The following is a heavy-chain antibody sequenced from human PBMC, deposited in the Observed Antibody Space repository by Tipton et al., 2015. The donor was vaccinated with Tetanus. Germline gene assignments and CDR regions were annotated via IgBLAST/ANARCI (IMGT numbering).Heavy chain of an antibody. Sequence: QVQLVQSGADVEKPGASVRVSCKASGYTFTSYGITWVRQAPGQGLEWMGWISGFNGNTEYAQKFQGRVTMTTDTSTTTAFMELRSLRSDDTAVYYCARDRFGGLVVAARRWFDPWGQGTLVSVSS. CDR1: GYTFTSYG. J-gene: IGHJ5*02. D-gene: IGHD3-16*01. CDR2: ISGFNGNT. V-gene: IGHV1-18*01. CDR3: ARDRFGGLVVAARRWFDP.